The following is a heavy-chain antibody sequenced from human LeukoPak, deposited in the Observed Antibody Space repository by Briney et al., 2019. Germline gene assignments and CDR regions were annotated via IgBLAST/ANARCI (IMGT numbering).Heavy chain of an antibody. CDR1: GGSISSYY. J-gene: IGHJ3*01. Sequence: PSETLSLTCTVSGGSISSYYWSWIRQPAGKGLEWIGRLYTSGSTNYSPSLKSRATMSVDTSKNQFSLKLTSMTAADTAVYYCARGGSSGYYYGWGQGTMVAVSS. CDR3: ARGGSSGYYYG. V-gene: IGHV4-4*07. CDR2: LYTSGST. D-gene: IGHD3-22*01.